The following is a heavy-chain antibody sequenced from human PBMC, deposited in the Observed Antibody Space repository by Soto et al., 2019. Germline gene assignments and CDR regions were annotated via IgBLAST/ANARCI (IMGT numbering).Heavy chain of an antibody. Sequence: ASXKVSCKASGYTFTSYAMHWVRQAPGQRLEWMGWINAGNGNTKYSQKFQGRVTITRDTSASTAYMELSSLRSEDTAVYYCARDGRGLEWLLSRYYYYYGMDVWGQGTTVTVSS. V-gene: IGHV1-3*01. CDR1: GYTFTSYA. D-gene: IGHD3-3*01. J-gene: IGHJ6*02. CDR3: ARDGRGLEWLLSRYYYYYGMDV. CDR2: INAGNGNT.